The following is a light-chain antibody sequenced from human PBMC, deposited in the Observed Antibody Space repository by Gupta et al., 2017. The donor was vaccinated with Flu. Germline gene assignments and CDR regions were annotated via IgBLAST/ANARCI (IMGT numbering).Light chain of an antibody. CDR2: WAP. Sequence: DIVMTQSPDSLAVSLDERATINCKSSQSVLYSSNNKNYLAWYQQKPGQPPKLLIYWAPTRESGVPDRFSGSGSGTDFTLTISSLQAEDVAVYYCQQYYSTPYSFGQGTKLEIK. CDR3: QQYYSTPYS. V-gene: IGKV4-1*01. CDR1: QSVLYSSNNKNY. J-gene: IGKJ2*03.